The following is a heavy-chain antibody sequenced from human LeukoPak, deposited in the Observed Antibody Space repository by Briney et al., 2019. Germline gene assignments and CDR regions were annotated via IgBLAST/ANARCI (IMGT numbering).Heavy chain of an antibody. V-gene: IGHV1-18*01. J-gene: IGHJ4*02. CDR2: ISAYNGNT. Sequence: ASVKVSCKASGYTFTSYGISWVRQAPGQGLEWMGWISAYNGNTNYAQKLQGRVTMTTDTSTSTAYMEPRSLRSDDTAVYYRARDRRLDYQLPADNWGQGTLVTVSS. D-gene: IGHD2-2*01. CDR1: GYTFTSYG. CDR3: ARDRRLDYQLPADN.